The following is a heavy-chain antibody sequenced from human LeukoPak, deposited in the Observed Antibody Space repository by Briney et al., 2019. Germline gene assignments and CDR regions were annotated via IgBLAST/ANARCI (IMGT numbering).Heavy chain of an antibody. CDR3: AREQSDRGSGSYYYYYYYGMDV. CDR2: ISAYNGNT. Sequence: ASVKVSCKASGYTFTSYGISWVRQAPGQGLEWMGWISAYNGNTNYAQKLQGRVTMTTDTSTSTAYMELRSLRSDDTAVYYCAREQSDRGSGSYYYYYYYGMDVWGQGTTVTVSS. V-gene: IGHV1-18*01. CDR1: GYTFTSYG. J-gene: IGHJ6*02. D-gene: IGHD3-10*01.